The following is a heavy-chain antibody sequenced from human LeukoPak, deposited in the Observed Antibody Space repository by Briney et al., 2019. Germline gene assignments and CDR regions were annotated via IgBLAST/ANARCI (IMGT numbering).Heavy chain of an antibody. D-gene: IGHD6-19*01. CDR1: GFTFSSYW. CDR2: IKQDGSEK. J-gene: IGHJ6*02. V-gene: IGHV3-7*01. CDR3: AREIAVAGRGTYYYYYGMDV. Sequence: GSLRLSCAASGFTFSSYWMSWVRQAPGKGLEWVANIKQDGSEKYYVDSVKGRFTISRDNAKNSLYLQMNSLRAEDTAVYYCAREIAVAGRGTYYYYYGMDVWGQGTTVTVSS.